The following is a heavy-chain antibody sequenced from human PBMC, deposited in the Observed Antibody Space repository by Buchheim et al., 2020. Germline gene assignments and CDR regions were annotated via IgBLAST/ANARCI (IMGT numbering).Heavy chain of an antibody. CDR1: GYSFPNFW. D-gene: IGHD3-10*01. CDR3: ARQNYGSGSYSIYGMDV. V-gene: IGHV5-51*01. Sequence: EVQLVQSGAEVKKPGDSLKISCKASGYSFPNFWIGWVRQMPEKGLEWMGIIYLTDSETKYSPSFQGQVTLSADKSTSTAYLQGSSLKASDTAMYYCARQNYGSGSYSIYGMDVWGQGTT. CDR2: IYLTDSET. J-gene: IGHJ6*02.